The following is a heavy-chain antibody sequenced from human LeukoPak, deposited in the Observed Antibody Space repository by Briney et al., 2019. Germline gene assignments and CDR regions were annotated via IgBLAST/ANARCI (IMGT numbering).Heavy chain of an antibody. Sequence: HPGGSLRLSCAASGFTFSDHYMDWVRQAPGKGLEWVGRTRNKANSYTTEYAASVKGRFTISRDDSKNSLYLQMNSLKTEDTAVYYCARGTRGYSYGFGSVYYFDYWGQGTLVAVSS. V-gene: IGHV3-72*01. J-gene: IGHJ4*02. D-gene: IGHD5-18*01. CDR1: GFTFSDHY. CDR3: ARGTRGYSYGFGSVYYFDY. CDR2: TRNKANSYTT.